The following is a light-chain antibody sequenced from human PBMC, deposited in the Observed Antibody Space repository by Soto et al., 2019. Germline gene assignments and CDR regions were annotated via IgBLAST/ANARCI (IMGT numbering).Light chain of an antibody. J-gene: IGKJ2*01. CDR3: QQNNNRPPYT. CDR2: GAS. CDR1: QSVSSN. Sequence: EIVMTQSPATLSVSPGERATLSCRASQSVSSNLAWYQQKPGQAPRLLIYGASTRATGIPARFSGSGSRTEYTLTISSLQSADFAVYYSQQNNNRPPYTFGQGTKLEIK. V-gene: IGKV3-15*01.